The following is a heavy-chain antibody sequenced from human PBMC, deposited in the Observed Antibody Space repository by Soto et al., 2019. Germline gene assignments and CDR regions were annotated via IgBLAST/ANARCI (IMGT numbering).Heavy chain of an antibody. CDR3: AKGNDYSIFDAFDI. D-gene: IGHD4-4*01. V-gene: IGHV3-23*01. Sequence: GSLRLSCAASGFTFTSYAMNWVRQAPGKGLEWVSGISGSGGSTYYADSVKGRFTISRDNSKRTLYLQTNSPRAEDTAVYYCAKGNDYSIFDAFDIWGQATKVTVS. CDR1: GFTFTSYA. J-gene: IGHJ3*02. CDR2: ISGSGGST.